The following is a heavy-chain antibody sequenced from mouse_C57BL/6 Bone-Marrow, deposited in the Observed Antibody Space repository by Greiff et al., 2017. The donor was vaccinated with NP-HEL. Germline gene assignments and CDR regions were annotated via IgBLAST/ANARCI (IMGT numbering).Heavy chain of an antibody. CDR3: ARVPYYGSSYEYFDY. Sequence: EVQLVESGGGLVQPGGSLSLSCAASGFTFTDYYMSWVRQPPGKALEWLGFIRNKANGYTTEYSASVKGRFTISSDNSQSILYLQMNALRAEDSATYYCARVPYYGSSYEYFDYWGQGTTLTVSS. CDR2: IRNKANGYTT. CDR1: GFTFTDYY. D-gene: IGHD1-1*01. V-gene: IGHV7-3*01. J-gene: IGHJ2*01.